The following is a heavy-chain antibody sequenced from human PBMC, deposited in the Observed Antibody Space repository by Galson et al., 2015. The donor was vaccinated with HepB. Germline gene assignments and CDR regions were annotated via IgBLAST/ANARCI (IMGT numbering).Heavy chain of an antibody. D-gene: IGHD4/OR15-4a*01. CDR3: ARAPSSRGAGARGSLDY. Sequence: CAISGDSVSSNSAAWNWIRQSPSRGLEWLGRTYYRSQWFNDYAVSVKSRVTIDPDTSKNQFSLQLTSVTPEDTAVYYCARAPSSRGAGARGSLDYWGQGTLVTVSS. J-gene: IGHJ4*02. CDR1: GDSVSSNSAA. V-gene: IGHV6-1*01. CDR2: TYYRSQWFN.